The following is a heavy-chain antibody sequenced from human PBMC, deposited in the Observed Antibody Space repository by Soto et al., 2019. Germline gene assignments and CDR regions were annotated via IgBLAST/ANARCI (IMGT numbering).Heavy chain of an antibody. V-gene: IGHV1-3*01. J-gene: IGHJ3*02. CDR1: GYTFTSYA. Sequence: ASVKVSCKASGYTFTSYAMHWVRQAPGQRLEWMGWINAGNGNTKYSQKFQGRVTITRDTSASTAYMELSSLRSEDTAVYYCARDPFLATPGHKGAVAVGVGAFDIWGQGTMVTVSS. CDR3: ARDPFLATPGHKGAVAVGVGAFDI. CDR2: INAGNGNT. D-gene: IGHD6-19*01.